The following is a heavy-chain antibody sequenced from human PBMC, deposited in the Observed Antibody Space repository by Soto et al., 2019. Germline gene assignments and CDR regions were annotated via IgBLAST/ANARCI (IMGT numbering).Heavy chain of an antibody. CDR2: INPSGGST. CDR3: ARDFMTTVTNFRSYYYYYGMDV. D-gene: IGHD4-17*01. J-gene: IGHJ6*02. V-gene: IGHV1-46*03. Sequence: ASVKVSCKASGYTFTSYYMHWVRQAPGQGLEWMGIINPSGGSTSYAQKFQGRVTMTRDTSTSTVYMELSSLRSEDTAVYYCARDFMTTVTNFRSYYYYYGMDVWGQGTTVTVSS. CDR1: GYTFTSYY.